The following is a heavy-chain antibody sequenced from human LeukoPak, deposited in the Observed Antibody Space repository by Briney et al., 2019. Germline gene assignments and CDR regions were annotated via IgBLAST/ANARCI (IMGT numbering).Heavy chain of an antibody. D-gene: IGHD2-2*01. V-gene: IGHV4-31*03. CDR2: IYYSGST. CDR1: GGSISSGGYY. J-gene: IGHJ4*02. Sequence: PSQTLSLTCTVSGGSISSGGYYWSWIRQHPGKGLEWIGYIYYSGSTYYNPSLKSRVTISVDRSKNQFSLKLSSVTAADTAVYYCARGSLSSARRGSYYFDYWGQGTLVTVSS. CDR3: ARGSLSSARRGSYYFDY.